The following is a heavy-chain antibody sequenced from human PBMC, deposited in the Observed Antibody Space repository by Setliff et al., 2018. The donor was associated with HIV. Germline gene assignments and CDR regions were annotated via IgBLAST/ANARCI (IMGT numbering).Heavy chain of an antibody. V-gene: IGHV3-33*06. Sequence: HPGGSLRLSCAASGFTFSSYGMHWVRQAPGKGLEWVAVIWYDGSNKYYADSVKGRFTISKDNSKNTLYLQMNSLRAEDTAVYYCAKAGGYWDYYMDVWGKGTTVTVSS. CDR2: IWYDGSNK. D-gene: IGHD3-22*01. J-gene: IGHJ6*03. CDR1: GFTFSSYG. CDR3: AKAGGYWDYYMDV.